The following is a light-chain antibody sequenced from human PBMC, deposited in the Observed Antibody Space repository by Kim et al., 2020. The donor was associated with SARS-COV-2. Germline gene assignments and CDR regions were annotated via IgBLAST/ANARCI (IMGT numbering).Light chain of an antibody. J-gene: IGLJ2*01. CDR3: NSRDSNDNVV. Sequence: SSELTQDPAVSVALGQTVRITCQGDSLRSYYATWYQQKPGQAPIVVIYGKNNRPSGIPDRFSGSSSGNTASLTITGTQAGYEADYYCNSRDSNDNVVFGGGTKVTVL. CDR1: SLRSYY. CDR2: GKN. V-gene: IGLV3-19*01.